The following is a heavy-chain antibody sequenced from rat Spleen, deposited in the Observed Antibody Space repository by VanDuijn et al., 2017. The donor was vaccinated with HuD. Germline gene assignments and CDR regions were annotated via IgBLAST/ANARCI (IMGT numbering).Heavy chain of an antibody. CDR3: TTGVY. CDR1: GFTFSNFV. CDR2: IGISGGTT. Sequence: EVQLVESDGGLVLPGRSLKLSCAASGFTFSNFVMAWVRQAPTKGLEWVASIGISGGTTYYRDSVKGRFTISRDDAKSTLYLQMDSLRSEDTATYYCTTGVYWGQGVMVTVSS. V-gene: IGHV5-27*01. J-gene: IGHJ2*01.